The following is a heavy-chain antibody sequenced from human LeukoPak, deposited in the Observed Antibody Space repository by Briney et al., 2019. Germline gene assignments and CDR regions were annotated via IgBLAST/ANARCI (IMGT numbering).Heavy chain of an antibody. CDR3: ARHKPTGSYPLEL. Sequence: SDTLSLTCAVSGYSISSSNWWGWIRQPPGKGLEWIGYIYYSGSTYYNPSLKSRVTMSVDTSKNQFSLKLSSVTAADTAVYYCARHKPTGSYPLELWGQGTLVTVSS. V-gene: IGHV4-28*01. D-gene: IGHD3-10*01. J-gene: IGHJ4*02. CDR2: IYYSGST. CDR1: GYSISSSNW.